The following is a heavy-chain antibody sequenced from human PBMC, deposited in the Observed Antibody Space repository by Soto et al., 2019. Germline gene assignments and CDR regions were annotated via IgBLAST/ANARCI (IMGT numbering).Heavy chain of an antibody. J-gene: IGHJ4*02. D-gene: IGHD2-15*01. Sequence: VQLVQSGAEVKKPGASVKVSCKASGYTFTSYGISWVRQAPGQGLEWMGWISAYNGNTNYAQKLQGRVTMTTDTSTSTAYMELRSLRSDGTAVYYCARSSLIVVVVAATPDFDYWGQGTLVTVSS. CDR3: ARSSLIVVVVAATPDFDY. V-gene: IGHV1-18*01. CDR2: ISAYNGNT. CDR1: GYTFTSYG.